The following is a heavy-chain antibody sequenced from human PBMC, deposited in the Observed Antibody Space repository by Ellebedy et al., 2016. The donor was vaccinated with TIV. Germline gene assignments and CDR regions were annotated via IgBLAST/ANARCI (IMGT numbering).Heavy chain of an antibody. V-gene: IGHV3-30*04. Sequence: PGGSLRLSCAASGFTFSSYSIHWVRQAPGKGLEWVAFISYDGSNKSYADSVKGRFTISRVNSQNTLYVQMNSLRDEDTAVYYCATDSTTIAAHFDYWGQGTLVTVSS. CDR3: ATDSTTIAAHFDY. CDR2: ISYDGSNK. CDR1: GFTFSSYS. J-gene: IGHJ4*02. D-gene: IGHD2-2*01.